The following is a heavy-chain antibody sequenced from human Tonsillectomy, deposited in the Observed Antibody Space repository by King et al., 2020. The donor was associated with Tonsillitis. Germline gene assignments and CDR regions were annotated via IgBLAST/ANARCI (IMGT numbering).Heavy chain of an antibody. CDR3: ASGHWELDF. CDR1: GFTFSSFW. CDR2: IKGDGREK. V-gene: IGHV3-7*03. J-gene: IGHJ4*02. Sequence: VQLVESGGGLVQPGGSLRLSCAASGFTFSSFWTSWVRQAPGKGLEWGARIKGDGREKYYVDSVKGRFTISRDNAKATLYLQMNSLRVEDTAVYYCASGHWELDFWGRGTLVTVSS. D-gene: IGHD1-26*01.